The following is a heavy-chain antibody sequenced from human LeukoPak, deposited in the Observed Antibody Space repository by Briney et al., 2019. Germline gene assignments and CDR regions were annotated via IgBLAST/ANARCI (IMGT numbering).Heavy chain of an antibody. D-gene: IGHD3-22*01. Sequence: ASVKVSCKASGYTFTSYGISWVRQAPGQGLERMGWISAYNGNTNYAQKLQGRVTMTTDTSTSTAYMELRSLRSDDTAVYYCARAEYHDSSGYSYFDYWGQGTLVTVSS. CDR2: ISAYNGNT. CDR1: GYTFTSYG. V-gene: IGHV1-18*01. J-gene: IGHJ4*02. CDR3: ARAEYHDSSGYSYFDY.